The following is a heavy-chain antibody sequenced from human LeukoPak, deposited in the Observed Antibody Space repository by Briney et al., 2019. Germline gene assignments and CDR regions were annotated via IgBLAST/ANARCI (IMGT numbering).Heavy chain of an antibody. D-gene: IGHD3-3*01. CDR3: ASTYYDFWSGPPHY. CDR1: GFTFDDYA. J-gene: IGHJ4*02. V-gene: IGHV3-43D*04. Sequence: PGGSLRLSCAASGFTFDDYAMHWVRRAPGKGLEWVSLISWDGGSTYYADSVKGRFTISRDNSKNSLYLQMNSLRAEDTALYYCASTYYDFWSGPPHYWGQGTLVTVSS. CDR2: ISWDGGST.